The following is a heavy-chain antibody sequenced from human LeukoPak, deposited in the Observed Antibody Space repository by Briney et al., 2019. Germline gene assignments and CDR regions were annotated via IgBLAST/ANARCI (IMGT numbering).Heavy chain of an antibody. CDR3: ARDPSGDYVWGSYRQLNWFDP. J-gene: IGHJ5*02. Sequence: ASVKVSCKASGCTFTSYAMHWVRQAPGQRLEWMGWINAGNGNTKYSQKFQGRVTITRDTSASTAYMELSSLRSEDTAVYYCARDPSGDYVWGSYRQLNWFDPWGQGTLVTVSS. CDR2: INAGNGNT. CDR1: GCTFTSYA. D-gene: IGHD3-16*02. V-gene: IGHV1-3*01.